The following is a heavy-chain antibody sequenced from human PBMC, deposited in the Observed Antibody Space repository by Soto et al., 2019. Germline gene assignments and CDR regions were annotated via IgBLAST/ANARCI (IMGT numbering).Heavy chain of an antibody. CDR3: ARDSSCSSTSCSPEYYYYYGMDV. V-gene: IGHV1-69*13. J-gene: IGHJ6*02. D-gene: IGHD2-2*01. Sequence: ASVKVSCKASGGTFSSYAISWVRQAPGQGLEWMGGIIPIFGTANYAQKFQGRVTITADESTSTAYMELSSLRSEDTAVYYCARDSSCSSTSCSPEYYYYYGMDVWGQGTTVTVSS. CDR2: IIPIFGTA. CDR1: GGTFSSYA.